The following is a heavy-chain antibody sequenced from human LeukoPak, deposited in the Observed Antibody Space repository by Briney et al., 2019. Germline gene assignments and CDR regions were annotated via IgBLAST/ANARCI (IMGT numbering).Heavy chain of an antibody. V-gene: IGHV1-18*01. CDR1: GYTFTSYD. Sequence: ASVKVSCKASGYTFTSYDINWVRQATGQGLEWMGWISAYNGNTNYAQKLQGRVTMTTDTSTSTAYMELRSLRSDDTAVYYCARVFKELLGEFWDYWGQGTLVTVSS. CDR2: ISAYNGNT. J-gene: IGHJ4*02. CDR3: ARVFKELLGEFWDY. D-gene: IGHD1-26*01.